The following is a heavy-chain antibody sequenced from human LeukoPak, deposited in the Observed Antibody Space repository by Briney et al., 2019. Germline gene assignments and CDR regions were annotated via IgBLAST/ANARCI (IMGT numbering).Heavy chain of an antibody. CDR2: INPNSGGT. V-gene: IGHV1-2*02. CDR3: ARDNSGSPNXXXDY. D-gene: IGHD5-12*01. CDR1: GYTFTGYY. J-gene: IGHJ4*02. Sequence: ASVKVSCKASGYTFTGYYMHWVRQAPGQGLEWMGWINPNSGGTNYAQKFQGRVTMTRDTSISTAYMELSRLRSDDTAVYYCARDNSGSPNXXXDYWGQGTLVTVSS.